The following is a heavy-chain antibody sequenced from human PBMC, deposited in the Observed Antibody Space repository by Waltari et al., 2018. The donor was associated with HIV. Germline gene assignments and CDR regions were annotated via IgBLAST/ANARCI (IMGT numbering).Heavy chain of an antibody. V-gene: IGHV1-8*01. CDR3: ARSIRGGDVDY. D-gene: IGHD3-10*01. Sequence: QVQLVQSGAEVKKPGASVKVSCKASGYTFTTYDINWVRQATGQGLEWMGWMNPNNGNTGYAQKFQGRVAMTRDTSISTAYLEPDSLRSEDTAVYYCARSIRGGDVDYWGQGTLVTVSS. CDR2: MNPNNGNT. CDR1: GYTFTTYD. J-gene: IGHJ4*02.